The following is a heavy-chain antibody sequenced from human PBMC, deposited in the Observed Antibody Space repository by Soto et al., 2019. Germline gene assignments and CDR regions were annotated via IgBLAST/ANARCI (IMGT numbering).Heavy chain of an antibody. V-gene: IGHV1-69*12. CDR2: ITPIFNSA. D-gene: IGHD2-21*02. CDR3: ARIIGTYCGGDCSPWDDY. CDR1: GVTFTSYT. Sequence: QVHLVQSGAEVKKPGSSVKVSCKISGVTFTSYTIGWVRQAPGQGLEWMGGITPIFNSANYARKFQGRISLSADDSTNTAHMELRRLRSEDSAMYYCARIIGTYCGGDCSPWDDYWGQGTLVTVSS. J-gene: IGHJ4*02.